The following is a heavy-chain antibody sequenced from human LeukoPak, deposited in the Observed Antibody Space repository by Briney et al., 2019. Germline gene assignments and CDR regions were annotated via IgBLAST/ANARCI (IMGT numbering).Heavy chain of an antibody. CDR1: VFTFSSYA. V-gene: IGHV3-23*01. CDR3: AKDVAYSSGWYLF. CDR2: ISGSGGST. Sequence: PGGSLRLSCAASVFTFSSYAMSWVRQAPGKGLEWVSAISGSGGSTYYADSVKGRFTISRDNSKNTLYLQMNSLRAEDTAVYYCAKDVAYSSGWYLFWGQGTLVTVSS. D-gene: IGHD6-19*01. J-gene: IGHJ4*02.